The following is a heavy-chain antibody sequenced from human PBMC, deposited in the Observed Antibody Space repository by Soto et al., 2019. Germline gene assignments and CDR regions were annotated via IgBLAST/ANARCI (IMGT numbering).Heavy chain of an antibody. Sequence: GGSLRLSCSASGFTFSSYAMHWVRQAPGKGLEYVSAISSNGGSTYYADSVKGRFTISRDNSKNTLYLQMSSLRAEDTAVYYCVKDFNGGYVTSIFDYWGQGTLVTVSS. CDR1: GFTFSSYA. D-gene: IGHD5-12*01. CDR3: VKDFNGGYVTSIFDY. J-gene: IGHJ4*02. V-gene: IGHV3-64D*08. CDR2: ISSNGGST.